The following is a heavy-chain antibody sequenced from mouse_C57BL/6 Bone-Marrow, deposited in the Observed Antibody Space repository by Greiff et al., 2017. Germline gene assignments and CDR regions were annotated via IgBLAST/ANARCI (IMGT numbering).Heavy chain of an antibody. D-gene: IGHD2-1*01. J-gene: IGHJ2*01. CDR3: ARNYYGNYFDY. CDR2: INPGSGGT. CDR1: GYAFTNSL. V-gene: IGHV1-54*01. Sequence: QVQLKQSGAELVRPGTSVKVSCKASGYAFTNSLIEWVKQRPGQGLEWIGVINPGSGGTNYNEQFKGKATLTADKSSSTAYMQLSSLTSEDSAVYFCARNYYGNYFDYWGQGTTLTVSS.